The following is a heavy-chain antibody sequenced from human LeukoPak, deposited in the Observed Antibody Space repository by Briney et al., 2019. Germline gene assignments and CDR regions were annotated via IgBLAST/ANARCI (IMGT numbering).Heavy chain of an antibody. CDR2: IYTSGST. D-gene: IGHD6-19*01. CDR1: GGSISSYY. J-gene: IGHJ5*02. Sequence: SETLSLTCTVSGGSISSYYWSWIRQPAGKGLEWIGRIYTSGSTNYNPSLKSRVTISVDTSKNQFSLKLSSVTAADTAVYYCARRGTIAVPVFWFDPWGQGTLVIVSS. CDR3: ARRGTIAVPVFWFDP. V-gene: IGHV4-4*07.